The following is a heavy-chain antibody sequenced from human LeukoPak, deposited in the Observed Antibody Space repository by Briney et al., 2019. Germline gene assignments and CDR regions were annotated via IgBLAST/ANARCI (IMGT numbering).Heavy chain of an antibody. CDR2: INPSGGST. D-gene: IGHD5-24*01. CDR1: GYTFTSYY. CDR3: AGVADVEMATIRMDY. J-gene: IGHJ4*02. Sequence: ASVKVSCKASGYTFTSYYMHWVRQAPGQGLEWMGIINPSGGSTSYAQKFQGRVTMTRDTSTSTVYMELSSLRSEDTAVYYCAGVADVEMATIRMDYWGQGTLVTVSS. V-gene: IGHV1-46*01.